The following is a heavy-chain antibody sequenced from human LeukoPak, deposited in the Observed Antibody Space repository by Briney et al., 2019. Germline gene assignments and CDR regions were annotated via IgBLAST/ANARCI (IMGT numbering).Heavy chain of an antibody. CDR2: ISSSSYI. CDR3: ARGGGIVGAAGY. V-gene: IGHV3-21*01. Sequence: GGSLRLSCAASGFTFSSYSMNWVRQAPGKGLEWVSSISSSSYIYYADSVKGRFTISRDNAKNSLYLQMNSLRAEDTAVYYCARGGGIVGAAGYWGQGTLVTVSS. CDR1: GFTFSSYS. D-gene: IGHD1-26*01. J-gene: IGHJ4*02.